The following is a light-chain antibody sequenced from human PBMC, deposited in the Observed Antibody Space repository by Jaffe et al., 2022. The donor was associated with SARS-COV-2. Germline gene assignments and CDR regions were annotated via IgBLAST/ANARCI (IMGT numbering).Light chain of an antibody. CDR2: ENR. CDR3: GTWDSSLSAGV. J-gene: IGLJ1*01. Sequence: QSVLTQPPSVSAAPGQKVTISCSGSSSNIANNFVSWYQQFPGTAPKLLIYENRKRPSGIPDRFSASKSGTSATLGITGLQTGDEADYYCGTWDSSLSAGVFGPGTKVTVL. CDR1: SSNIANNF. V-gene: IGLV1-51*02.